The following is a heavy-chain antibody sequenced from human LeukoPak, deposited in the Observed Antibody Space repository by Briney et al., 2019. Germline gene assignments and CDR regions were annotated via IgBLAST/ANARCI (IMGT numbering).Heavy chain of an antibody. V-gene: IGHV3-23*01. D-gene: IGHD3-3*01. CDR3: AKSLGDFWSGYYRDYYMDV. Sequence: GGSLRLSCAASGFTFSSYAMSWVRQAPGKGLEWVSAISGSGGSTYYADSVKGRFTISRDNSKNTLYLQMNSLRAEDTAVYYCAKSLGDFWSGYYRDYYMDVWGKGTTVTVSS. CDR2: ISGSGGST. J-gene: IGHJ6*03. CDR1: GFTFSSYA.